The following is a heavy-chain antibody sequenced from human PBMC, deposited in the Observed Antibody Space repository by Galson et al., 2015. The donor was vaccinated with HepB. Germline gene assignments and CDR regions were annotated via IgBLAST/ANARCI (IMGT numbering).Heavy chain of an antibody. D-gene: IGHD2-15*01. CDR2: IIPIFGTA. V-gene: IGHV1-69*13. J-gene: IGHJ6*03. Sequence: SVKVSCKASGGTFSRYAISWVRQAPGQGLEWMGGIIPIFGTANYAQKFQGRVTITADESTSTAYMELSSLRSEDTAVYYCARGRGDIVVVVAATPFYYYMDVWGKGTTVTVSS. CDR1: GGTFSRYA. CDR3: ARGRGDIVVVVAATPFYYYMDV.